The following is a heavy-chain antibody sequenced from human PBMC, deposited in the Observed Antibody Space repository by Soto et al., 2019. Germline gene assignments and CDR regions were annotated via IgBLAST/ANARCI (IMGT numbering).Heavy chain of an antibody. D-gene: IGHD6-13*01. V-gene: IGHV1-69*13. CDR1: GGTFSSCA. J-gene: IGHJ6*02. Sequence: SVKVSCKASGGTFSSCAISWVRQAPGQGLEWMGGIIPIFGTANYAQKFQGRVTITADESTSTAYMELSSLRSEDTAVYYCARTIAAAGTYYYYGMDVWGQGTTVTVYS. CDR3: ARTIAAAGTYYYYGMDV. CDR2: IIPIFGTA.